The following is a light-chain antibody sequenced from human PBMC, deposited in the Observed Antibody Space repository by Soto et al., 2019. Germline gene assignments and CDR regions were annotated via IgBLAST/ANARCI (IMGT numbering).Light chain of an antibody. J-gene: IGKJ1*01. CDR2: GAS. Sequence: EIVLTQSPGTLSLSPGERATLSCRASPSVSSSYLAWYQQKPGQDPGLLIYGASSRATGLPDRFSGSGSGTDFTLTISRLEPEDFAGYYCQQYGSSPWTFGQGTKVEIK. V-gene: IGKV3-20*01. CDR3: QQYGSSPWT. CDR1: PSVSSSY.